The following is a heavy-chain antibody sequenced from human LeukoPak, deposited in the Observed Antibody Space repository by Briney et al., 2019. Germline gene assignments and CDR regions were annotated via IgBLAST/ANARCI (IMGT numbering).Heavy chain of an antibody. Sequence: ALRLFSSASGFTSISDDMHCLRQAPARERLEWVVIIYDGSNKYYADSVKGRFTISRDNSKNTLYLQMNSLRAEDTAVYYCARGGRVPAASICIDFWGQGTLVTVSS. CDR1: GFTSISDD. D-gene: IGHD2-2*01. CDR3: ARGGRVPAASICIDF. J-gene: IGHJ4*03. CDR2: IIYDGSNK. V-gene: IGHV3-30-3*01.